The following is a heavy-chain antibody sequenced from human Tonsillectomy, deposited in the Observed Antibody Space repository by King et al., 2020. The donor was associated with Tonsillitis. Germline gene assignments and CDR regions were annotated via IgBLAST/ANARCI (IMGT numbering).Heavy chain of an antibody. D-gene: IGHD1-1*01. CDR1: SDSISGYY. Sequence: VQLQESGPGLVKPSETLSLTCTVSSDSISGYYWSWIRQPPGKGLEWIAYIYSSGSTNYNPSLKSRVTISVDTYKNQFSLKLSSVSAADTAVYYCARHVRTWALDVWGKGTTVIVSS. CDR3: ARHVRTWALDV. V-gene: IGHV4-59*08. J-gene: IGHJ6*04. CDR2: IYSSGST.